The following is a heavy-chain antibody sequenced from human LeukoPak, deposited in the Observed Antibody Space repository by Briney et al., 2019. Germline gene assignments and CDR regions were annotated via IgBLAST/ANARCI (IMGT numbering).Heavy chain of an antibody. CDR2: IIGSGGST. CDR3: AKDQQVLRYFDWSMGDYFDY. J-gene: IGHJ4*02. Sequence: PGASLRLSCAASGFTFSSYAMSWVRQAPGKGLEWVSAIIGSGGSTYYADSVKGRFTISRDNSKNTLYLQMNSLRAEDTAVYYCAKDQQVLRYFDWSMGDYFDYWGQGTLVTVSS. CDR1: GFTFSSYA. D-gene: IGHD3-9*01. V-gene: IGHV3-23*01.